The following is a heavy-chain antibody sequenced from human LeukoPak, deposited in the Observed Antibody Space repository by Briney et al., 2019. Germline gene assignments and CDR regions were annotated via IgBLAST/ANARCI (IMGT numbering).Heavy chain of an antibody. Sequence: GGSLRLTCAASGFTSSVYAMHWVRQPPGKGLEWVAFLRFGGSSEKYADSVKGRFTISRDNAKNSLYLQMNSLRAEDTGVYYCARASVGYSSGWFSGVFDYWGQGTLVTVSS. D-gene: IGHD6-19*01. J-gene: IGHJ4*02. CDR3: ARASVGYSSGWFSGVFDY. CDR1: GFTSSVYA. CDR2: LRFGGSSE. V-gene: IGHV3-30*02.